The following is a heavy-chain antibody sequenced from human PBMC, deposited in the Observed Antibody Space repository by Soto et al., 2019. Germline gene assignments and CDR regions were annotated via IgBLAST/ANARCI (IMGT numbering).Heavy chain of an antibody. CDR3: ARDPGIAVAVTIGDY. CDR1: GFTFSSYG. CDR2: IWYDGSNK. D-gene: IGHD6-19*01. Sequence: QVQLVESGGGVVQPGRSLRLSCAASGFTFSSYGMHWVRQAPGKGLEWVAVIWYDGSNKYYADSVKGRFTISRDNSKNTLYLQMNSLRAEDTAVYYCARDPGIAVAVTIGDYWGQGTLVTVSS. J-gene: IGHJ4*02. V-gene: IGHV3-33*01.